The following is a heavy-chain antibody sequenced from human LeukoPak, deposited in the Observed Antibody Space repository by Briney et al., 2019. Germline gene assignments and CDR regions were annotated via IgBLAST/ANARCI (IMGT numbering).Heavy chain of an antibody. Sequence: GGSLRLSCAASGFTFSSYGMHWVRQAPGKGLEWVAVIWYDGSNKYYADSVKGRFTISRDSSKNTLYLQMNSLRAEDTAVYYCARALVVVTASYYYYYGMDVWGQGTTVTVSS. D-gene: IGHD2-21*02. CDR3: ARALVVVTASYYYYYGMDV. J-gene: IGHJ6*02. CDR1: GFTFSSYG. V-gene: IGHV3-33*01. CDR2: IWYDGSNK.